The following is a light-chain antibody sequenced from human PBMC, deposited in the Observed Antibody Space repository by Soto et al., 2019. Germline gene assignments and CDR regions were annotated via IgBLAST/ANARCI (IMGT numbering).Light chain of an antibody. J-gene: IGLJ2*01. CDR2: EVS. CDR3: SSYTTSTSFIL. V-gene: IGLV2-14*01. CDR1: SSDIGNYDF. Sequence: QSALTQPASVSGSPGQSITISCTGTSSDIGNYDFVSWYQQVPGTAPKAMIYEVSSRLSGVSNRFSGSKSGNTASLTISGLQAEDEAYYYCSSYTTSTSFILFGGGTKLTVL.